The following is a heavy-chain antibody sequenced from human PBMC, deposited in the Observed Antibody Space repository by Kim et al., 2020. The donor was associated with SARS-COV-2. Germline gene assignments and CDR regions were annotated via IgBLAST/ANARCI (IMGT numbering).Heavy chain of an antibody. Sequence: YNPSLKSRVTISVDTSKNQFSLKRSSVTAADTAVYYCARLSGNYYYGMDVWGQGTTVTVSS. V-gene: IGHV4-39*01. J-gene: IGHJ6*02. CDR3: ARLSGNYYYGMDV.